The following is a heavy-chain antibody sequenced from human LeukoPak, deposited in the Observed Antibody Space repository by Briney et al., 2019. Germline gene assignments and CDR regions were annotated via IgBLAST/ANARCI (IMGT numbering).Heavy chain of an antibody. J-gene: IGHJ3*01. Sequence: PGGSLRLSSAVPGVIFSGIWMSWSRQAPGKGLEWVASINSDGSEGYYADVVKGRFTISRDNAKNSLYLQINSLRAEDTAVYYCARSSYSSSSSVWGQGTMVTVSS. V-gene: IGHV3-7*03. CDR1: GVIFSGIW. CDR3: ARSSYSSSSSV. CDR2: INSDGSEG. D-gene: IGHD6-6*01.